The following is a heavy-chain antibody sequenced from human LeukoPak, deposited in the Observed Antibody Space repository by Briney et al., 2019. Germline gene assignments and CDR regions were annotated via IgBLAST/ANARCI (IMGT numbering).Heavy chain of an antibody. Sequence: AASVKVSCTASGYTFTSYGISWVRQAPGQGLEWMGWISAYNGNTNYAQKLQGRVTMTTDTSTSTAYMELRSLRSDDTAVYYCATLMITFGGVLLYGMDVWGQGTTVTVSS. CDR2: ISAYNGNT. CDR1: GYTFTSYG. D-gene: IGHD3-16*01. V-gene: IGHV1-18*01. CDR3: ATLMITFGGVLLYGMDV. J-gene: IGHJ6*02.